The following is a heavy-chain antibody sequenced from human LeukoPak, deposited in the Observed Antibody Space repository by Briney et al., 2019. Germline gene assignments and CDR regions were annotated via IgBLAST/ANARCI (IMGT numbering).Heavy chain of an antibody. Sequence: PSETLSLTCTVSGGSISSYHWSWIRQPAGTGLEWKGRIYTSGSTNYNPSLKRRVTMPVDTSKNQFSPKLPSVTAADTAVYYCVRYEGDFWGQGTLVTVSS. D-gene: IGHD3-3*01. CDR2: IYTSGST. J-gene: IGHJ4*02. V-gene: IGHV4-4*07. CDR1: GGSISSYH. CDR3: VRYEGDF.